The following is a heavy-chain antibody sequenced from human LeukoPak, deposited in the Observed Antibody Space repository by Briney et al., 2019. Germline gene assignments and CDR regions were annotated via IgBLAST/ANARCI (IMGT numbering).Heavy chain of an antibody. CDR2: INPNSGGT. Sequence: ASVKVSCKASGYTFTGYYMHWVRQAPGQGLEWMGWINPNSGGTNYAQKFQGRVTMTRDTSISTAYMELSRLRSDDTAVYYCAREYGGRPYHYYGMDAWGQGTTVTVSS. J-gene: IGHJ6*02. CDR1: GYTFTGYY. D-gene: IGHD4-23*01. V-gene: IGHV1-2*02. CDR3: AREYGGRPYHYYGMDA.